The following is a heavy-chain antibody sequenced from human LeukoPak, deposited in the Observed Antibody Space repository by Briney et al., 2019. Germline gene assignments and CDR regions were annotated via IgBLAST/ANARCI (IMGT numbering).Heavy chain of an antibody. V-gene: IGHV4-34*01. Sequence: SETLSLTCAVYGGSFSGYYWSWIRQPPGKGLEWIGEINHSGSTNYNPPLKSRVTISVDTSKNQFSLKLSSVTAADTAVYYCARGLITMGYWGQGTLVTVSS. CDR3: ARGLITMGY. D-gene: IGHD3-10*01. J-gene: IGHJ4*02. CDR1: GGSFSGYY. CDR2: INHSGST.